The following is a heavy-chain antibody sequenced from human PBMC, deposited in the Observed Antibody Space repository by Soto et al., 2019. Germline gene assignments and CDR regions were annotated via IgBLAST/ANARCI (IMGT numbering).Heavy chain of an antibody. Sequence: SETLSLTCTVSGGSISSYYWSWIRQPPGKGLEWIGYIYYSGSTNYNPSLKSRVTISVDTSKNQFSLKLSSVTAADTAVYYCARSGGYSYGFAGGWFDPWGQGTLVTVSS. J-gene: IGHJ5*02. V-gene: IGHV4-59*01. CDR1: GGSISSYY. CDR2: IYYSGST. CDR3: ARSGGYSYGFAGGWFDP. D-gene: IGHD5-18*01.